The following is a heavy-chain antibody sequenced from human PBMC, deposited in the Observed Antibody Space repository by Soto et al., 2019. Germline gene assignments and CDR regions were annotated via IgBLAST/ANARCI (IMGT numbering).Heavy chain of an antibody. V-gene: IGHV3-23*01. Sequence: EMQLLESGGGLGQPGGSLRLSCVASPITVYNFAAMSWVRQTPERGLEWVSTISGRGDHRYYADSVKGRFTISRDNSKNMVYLQMNRLRPEDTAVYYCAKVRTPLLQLVALDYWGQGTLVTVSS. CDR2: ISGRGDHR. D-gene: IGHD1-1*01. J-gene: IGHJ4*02. CDR3: AKVRTPLLQLVALDY. CDR1: PITVYNFAA.